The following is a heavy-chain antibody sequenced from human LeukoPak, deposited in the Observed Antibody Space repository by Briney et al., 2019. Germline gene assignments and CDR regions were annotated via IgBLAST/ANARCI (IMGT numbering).Heavy chain of an antibody. D-gene: IGHD7-27*01. J-gene: IGHJ4*02. CDR1: GFTFSNYA. Sequence: PGGSLRLSWAASGFTFSNYAMNWVRQDPGKGLEWVSGIRVNDETYYADSVKGRFTISRDNSENTLYLQMGGLRAEDTAIYYCAKGTGDLGYYFDRWGQGTLVTVSS. CDR2: IRVNDET. V-gene: IGHV3-23*01. CDR3: AKGTGDLGYYFDR.